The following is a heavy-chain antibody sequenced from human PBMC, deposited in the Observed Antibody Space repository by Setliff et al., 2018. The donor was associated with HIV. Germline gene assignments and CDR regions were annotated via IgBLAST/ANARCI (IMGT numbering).Heavy chain of an antibody. CDR2: IYTSDNT. Sequence: PSETLSLTCTVSGGSILTTNYFYNWIRQPAGKGLEWIGRIYTSDNTFYNPSLKSRVTISLDASKNQFYLRLTSVTAADTAIYFCARGVVALSPRGPLDLWGPGTLVTVSS. CDR3: ARGVVALSPRGPLDL. CDR1: GGSILTTNYF. J-gene: IGHJ4*03. D-gene: IGHD5-12*01. V-gene: IGHV4-61*02.